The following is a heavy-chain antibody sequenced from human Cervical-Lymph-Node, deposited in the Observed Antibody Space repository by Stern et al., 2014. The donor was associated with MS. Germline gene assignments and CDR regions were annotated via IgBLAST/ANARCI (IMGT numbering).Heavy chain of an antibody. CDR1: GVTFSDYT. D-gene: IGHD5-12*01. CDR2: IIPILGTA. V-gene: IGHV1-69*16. Sequence: QVQLMQSGAEVKKPGSSVKVSCEASGVTFSDYTIAWVRQVPGQGLEWMGGIIPILGTAKYAQKFQGRVTMTADESTSTVYMVLSSLRSDDTAVYYCARDGSGRLDYWGQGTLVTVSS. CDR3: ARDGSGRLDY. J-gene: IGHJ4*02.